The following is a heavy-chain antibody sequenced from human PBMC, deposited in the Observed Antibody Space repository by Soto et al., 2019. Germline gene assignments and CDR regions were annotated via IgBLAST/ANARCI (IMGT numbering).Heavy chain of an antibody. D-gene: IGHD3-10*01. CDR1: GGSISSYY. CDR2: IYTSGSP. CDR3: VRGHYYGSGSYLGMDV. V-gene: IGHV4-4*07. J-gene: IGHJ6*02. Sequence: PSETLSLTCTVCGGSISSYYGSWIGQPAGKGLEWIGRIYTSGSPNYNPSLKSRVTMSVDTSKNQFSLNLSSVTAADTAVYYCVRGHYYGSGSYLGMDVWGQGTTVTVSS.